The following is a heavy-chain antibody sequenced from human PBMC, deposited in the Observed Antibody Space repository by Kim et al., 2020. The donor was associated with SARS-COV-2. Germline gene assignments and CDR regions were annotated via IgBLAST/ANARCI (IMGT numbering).Heavy chain of an antibody. J-gene: IGHJ4*02. Sequence: LSLTCAASGFTFSSFWMSWVRQAPGKGLEWVANIKEDGSEKYYVDSVKGRFTISRDNAKKSLYLQMNTLRVEDTAVYYCARARGVGASGFDCWGQGTLVTVSS. CDR3: ARARGVGASGFDC. CDR2: IKEDGSEK. D-gene: IGHD1-26*01. V-gene: IGHV3-7*03. CDR1: GFTFSSFW.